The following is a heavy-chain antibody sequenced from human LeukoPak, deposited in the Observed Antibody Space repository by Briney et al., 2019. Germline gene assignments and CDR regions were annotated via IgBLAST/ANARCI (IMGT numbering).Heavy chain of an antibody. D-gene: IGHD6-13*01. V-gene: IGHV1-2*02. J-gene: IGHJ4*02. Sequence: ASVKVSCKASGYTFTGYYMHWVRQAPGQGLEWMGWINPNSGGTNYAQKFQGRVTMTRDTSISTAYMELSRLGSDDTAVYYCARATRYSSSWYPFDYWGQGTLVTVSS. CDR3: ARATRYSSSWYPFDY. CDR2: INPNSGGT. CDR1: GYTFTGYY.